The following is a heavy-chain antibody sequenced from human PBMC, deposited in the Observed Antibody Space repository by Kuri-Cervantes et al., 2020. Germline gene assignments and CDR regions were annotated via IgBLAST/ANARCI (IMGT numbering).Heavy chain of an antibody. D-gene: IGHD6-13*01. Sequence: SETLSLTCTVSGGSISSSSYYWGWIRQPPGKGLEWIGSIYYSGSTYYNPSLKSRVTISVDTSKNQFSLKLSSVTAADTAVYYCARGKFGVAAAGTVWDYWGQGTLVTVSS. CDR1: GGSISSSSYY. J-gene: IGHJ4*02. CDR3: ARGKFGVAAAGTVWDY. V-gene: IGHV4-39*01. CDR2: IYYSGST.